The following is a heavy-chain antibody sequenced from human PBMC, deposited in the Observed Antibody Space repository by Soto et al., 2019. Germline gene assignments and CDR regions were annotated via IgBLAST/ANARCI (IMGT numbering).Heavy chain of an antibody. V-gene: IGHV3-15*01. CDR3: TTSSLSGDFLFFDI. Sequence: GGSLRLSCAAAGFTFSNAWMSWVRQGPGKGLELVGRIKSKTDGGTTDYAAPVKGRFTISRDESKNTLYLQMNSLKTEDIAVYYCTTSSLSGDFLFFDIWGQGTMVTVSS. CDR2: IKSKTDGGTT. J-gene: IGHJ3*02. D-gene: IGHD3-16*01. CDR1: GFTFSNAW.